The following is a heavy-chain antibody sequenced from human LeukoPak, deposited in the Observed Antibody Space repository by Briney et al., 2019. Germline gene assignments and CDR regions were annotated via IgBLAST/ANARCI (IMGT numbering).Heavy chain of an antibody. CDR2: ISGSGGNT. Sequence: GGSLRLSCAAPGFTFSSYTISWVRQAPGKGLEWVSAISGSGGNTYYADSVKGRFTITIDNSKNTLYLQMNSLRAEDTAVYYCAKEAAWLLDYWGQGTLVTVSS. V-gene: IGHV3-23*01. D-gene: IGHD3-9*01. CDR1: GFTFSSYT. J-gene: IGHJ4*02. CDR3: AKEAAWLLDY.